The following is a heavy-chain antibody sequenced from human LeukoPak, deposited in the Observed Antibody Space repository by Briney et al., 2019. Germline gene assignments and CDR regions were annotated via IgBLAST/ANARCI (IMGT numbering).Heavy chain of an antibody. V-gene: IGHV1-46*01. CDR1: GYTFTSYY. CDR2: INPSGGSR. Sequence: GASVKASCKASGYTFTSYYMHWVRQAPGQGLEWMGIINPSGGSRSYAQKFQGRVTMTRDTSTSTVYMELSSLRSEDTAVYYCARGSIVGAKTLGFGAFDIWGQGTMVTVSS. D-gene: IGHD1-26*01. J-gene: IGHJ3*02. CDR3: ARGSIVGAKTLGFGAFDI.